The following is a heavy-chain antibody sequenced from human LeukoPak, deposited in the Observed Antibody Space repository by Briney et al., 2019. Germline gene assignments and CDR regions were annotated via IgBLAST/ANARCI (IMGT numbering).Heavy chain of an antibody. CDR2: IYYSGST. CDR1: GGSIRRFY. D-gene: IGHD4-17*01. Sequence: SETLSLTCTVSGGSIRRFYWSWIRQPPGKGLEWIGYIYYSGSTNYNPSLKSRVSISVDTSKNQFSLKLSSVTAADTAVYYCARTGSTVTMLYPFDHWGQGTLVTVSS. CDR3: ARTGSTVTMLYPFDH. V-gene: IGHV4-59*01. J-gene: IGHJ4*02.